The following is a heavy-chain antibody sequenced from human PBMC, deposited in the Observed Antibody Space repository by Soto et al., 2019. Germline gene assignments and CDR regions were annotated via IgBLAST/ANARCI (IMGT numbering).Heavy chain of an antibody. CDR1: GFYP. CDR3: VAWASAHFDY. J-gene: IGHJ4*02. D-gene: IGHD3-16*01. V-gene: IGHV3-23*05. Sequence: EVQLLESGGGLVQPGGSLRLACAASGFYPMTWVRQAPGTGLEWVSTIDHSGTNTHYADSVKGRFTISRDSSRNTVHLQMNSLSAADTALYYCVAWASAHFDYWGQGTPVTVSS. CDR2: IDHSGTNT.